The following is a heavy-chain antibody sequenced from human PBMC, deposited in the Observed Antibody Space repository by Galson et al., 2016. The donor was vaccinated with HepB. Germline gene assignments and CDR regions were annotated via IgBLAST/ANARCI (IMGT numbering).Heavy chain of an antibody. Sequence: SVKVSCKASGYTFTDYGISWVRQAPGQGLEWMGWISAYNGKTNYAQKVQGRVTMATDTSTSTVDMELRSLTLDDTAVYYCARDFRVPVVMGPPQTHGMDVWGQGTTVTVSS. V-gene: IGHV1-18*01. D-gene: IGHD2-2*01. CDR2: ISAYNGKT. CDR1: GYTFTDYG. J-gene: IGHJ6*02. CDR3: ARDFRVPVVMGPPQTHGMDV.